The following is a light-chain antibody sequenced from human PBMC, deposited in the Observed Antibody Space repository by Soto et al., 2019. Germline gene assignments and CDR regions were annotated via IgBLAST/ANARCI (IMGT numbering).Light chain of an antibody. Sequence: DIQLTQSPSFLSASVGDRVTITCRASQGISSYLAWYQQKPGKAPKLLIYAASTLQSGVPSRFSGSGSGTEFTLTISSLQPEDFATYYCQQYYSYPRALTFGGGTKVDI. V-gene: IGKV1-9*01. CDR3: QQYYSYPRALT. CDR1: QGISSY. J-gene: IGKJ4*01. CDR2: AAS.